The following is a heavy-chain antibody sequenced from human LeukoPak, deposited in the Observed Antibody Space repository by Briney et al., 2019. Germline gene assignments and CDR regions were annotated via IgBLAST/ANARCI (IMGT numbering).Heavy chain of an antibody. CDR3: ARGLTGLRTDDY. CDR2: MNPNSGNT. Sequence: ASVKVSCKASGCTFTSYDINWVRQATGQGLEWMGWMNPNSGNTGYAQKFQGRVTMTRNTSISTAYVELSSLRSEDTAVYYCARGLTGLRTDDYWGQGTLVTVSS. V-gene: IGHV1-8*01. D-gene: IGHD5-12*01. CDR1: GCTFTSYD. J-gene: IGHJ4*02.